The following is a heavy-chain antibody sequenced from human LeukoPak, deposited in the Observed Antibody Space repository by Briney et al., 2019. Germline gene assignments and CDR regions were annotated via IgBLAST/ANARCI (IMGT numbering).Heavy chain of an antibody. J-gene: IGHJ4*02. D-gene: IGHD3-22*01. V-gene: IGHV3-66*02. CDR1: GFAVSSNY. Sequence: GGSLRLSCAASGFAVSSNYMSWVRQAPGKGLEWVSVIYSGGSTYYADSVEGRFTISRDNSKNTLYLQMNSLRAEDTAVYYCARERGYYYDSSGYFDYWGQGTLVTVSS. CDR3: ARERGYYYDSSGYFDY. CDR2: IYSGGST.